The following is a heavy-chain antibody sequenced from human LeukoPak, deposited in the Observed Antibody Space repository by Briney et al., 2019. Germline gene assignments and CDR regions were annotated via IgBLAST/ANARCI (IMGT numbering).Heavy chain of an antibody. CDR1: GGSINSYY. J-gene: IGHJ3*02. D-gene: IGHD2/OR15-2a*01. CDR3: ARASGTFQGAFHI. Sequence: PSETLSLTCTVSGGSINSYYWNWIRQPAGKGREWIGRFDASGSTNYSPSLKSRVTISVDESKNQFFLRLSSVTAADTAIYYCARASGTFQGAFHIWGQGTMVTVSS. CDR2: FDASGST. V-gene: IGHV4-4*07.